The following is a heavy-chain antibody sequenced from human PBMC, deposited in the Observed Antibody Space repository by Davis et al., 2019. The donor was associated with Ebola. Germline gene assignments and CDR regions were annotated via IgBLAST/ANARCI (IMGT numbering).Heavy chain of an antibody. Sequence: ASVTVSCKASGYTFTGYYMHWVRQAPGQGLEWMGWINPNSGGTNYAQKFQGRVTMTRDTSISTAYMELSRLRSDDTAVYYCARDADSSGYPKGRFDPWGQGTLVTVSS. J-gene: IGHJ5*02. V-gene: IGHV1-2*02. CDR3: ARDADSSGYPKGRFDP. CDR1: GYTFTGYY. CDR2: INPNSGGT. D-gene: IGHD3-22*01.